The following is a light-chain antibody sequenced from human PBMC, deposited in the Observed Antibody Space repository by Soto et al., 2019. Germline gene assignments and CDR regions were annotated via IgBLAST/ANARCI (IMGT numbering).Light chain of an antibody. V-gene: IGLV2-14*01. CDR3: SSYTGSSTLV. Sequence: QSALTQPASVSGSPGQSITISCTGTSGDIGGYNYVSWYQQHPGKAPKLMIFDVNSRPSGVSIRFSGSKSGNTASLTISGLQAEDEADYYCSSYTGSSTLVFGGGTKLTVL. CDR2: DVN. J-gene: IGLJ3*02. CDR1: SGDIGGYNY.